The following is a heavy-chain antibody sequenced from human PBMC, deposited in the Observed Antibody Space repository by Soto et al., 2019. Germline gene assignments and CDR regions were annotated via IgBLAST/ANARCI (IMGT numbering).Heavy chain of an antibody. D-gene: IGHD3-10*01. CDR2: INHSGST. V-gene: IGHV4-34*01. J-gene: IGHJ6*02. CDR3: ARVGRGYYYGSGSYRVPTYGMDV. CDR1: GGSFSGYY. Sequence: SETLSLTCAVYGGSFSGYYWSWIRQPPGKGLEWIGKINHSGSTNYNPSLKSRVTISVDTSKNQFSLKLSSVTAADTAVYYCARVGRGYYYGSGSYRVPTYGMDVWGQGTTVTVSS.